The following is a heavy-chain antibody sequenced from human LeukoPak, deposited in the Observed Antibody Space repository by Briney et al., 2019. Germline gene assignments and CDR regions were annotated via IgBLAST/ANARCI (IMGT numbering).Heavy chain of an antibody. D-gene: IGHD2-2*01. V-gene: IGHV4-31*03. Sequence: SETLSLTCTVSGGSISSGGYYWSWIRQHPGKGLEWIGYIYYSGSTYYNPSLKSRVTISVDTSKNQFSLKLSSVTAADTAVYYCARVAFAAGPGYCSSTSCYDYYGMDVWGQGTTVTVPS. CDR1: GGSISSGGYY. J-gene: IGHJ6*02. CDR3: ARVAFAAGPGYCSSTSCYDYYGMDV. CDR2: IYYSGST.